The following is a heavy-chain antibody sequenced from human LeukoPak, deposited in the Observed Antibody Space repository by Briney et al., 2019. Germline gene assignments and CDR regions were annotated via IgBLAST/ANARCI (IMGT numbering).Heavy chain of an antibody. CDR3: ARRSVSGYDLFHFDN. V-gene: IGHV4-34*01. CDR1: GGSFSGYY. D-gene: IGHD5-12*01. CDR2: INHSGST. Sequence: SETLSLTCGVYGGSFSGYYWTWIRQPPGKGLEWIGEINHSGSTNYNPSLKSRVIISVDTSKNQFSLKLSSVTAADTAVYYCARRSVSGYDLFHFDNWGQGTLVTVSS. J-gene: IGHJ4*02.